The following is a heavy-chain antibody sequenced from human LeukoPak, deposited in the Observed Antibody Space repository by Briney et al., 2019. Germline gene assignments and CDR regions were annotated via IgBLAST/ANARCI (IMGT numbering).Heavy chain of an antibody. V-gene: IGHV3-21*01. CDR1: GFTFSSYS. CDR3: ARAGRATAMGYYYYYGMDV. Sequence: GGSLRLSCAASGFTFSSYSMNWVRQAPGKGLEWVSSFSSSSSYIYYADSVKGRFTISRDNAKNSLYLQMNSLRAEDTAVYYCARAGRATAMGYYYYYGMDVWGQGTTVTVSS. J-gene: IGHJ6*02. CDR2: FSSSSSYI. D-gene: IGHD5-18*01.